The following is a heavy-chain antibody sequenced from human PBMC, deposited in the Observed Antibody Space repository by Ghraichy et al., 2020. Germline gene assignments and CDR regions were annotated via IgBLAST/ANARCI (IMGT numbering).Heavy chain of an antibody. D-gene: IGHD7-27*01. J-gene: IGHJ5*02. CDR1: GFSLSTGRLG. V-gene: IGHV2-5*02. Sequence: SGPTLVKPTQTLTLTCTFSGFSLSTGRLGVGWIRQPPGKALEWLAVIYWDDDKRYSPSLKSRLTITKDTSKNQVVLTMTNMDPVDTATYYCAHRASHWGYTWFDPWGQGTLVTVSS. CDR2: IYWDDDK. CDR3: AHRASHWGYTWFDP.